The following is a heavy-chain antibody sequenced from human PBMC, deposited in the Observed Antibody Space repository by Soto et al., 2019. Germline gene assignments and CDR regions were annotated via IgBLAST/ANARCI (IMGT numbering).Heavy chain of an antibody. Sequence: GGSLRLSCAASGFTFSSYAMSWVRQAPGKGLEWVSAISGSGGSTYYADSVKGRFTISRDNAKNTLYLQMNSLRAEETAVYYCAKDSTGNDAFDIWGQGTMVTVSS. CDR1: GFTFSSYA. CDR2: ISGSGGST. J-gene: IGHJ3*02. CDR3: AKDSTGNDAFDI. V-gene: IGHV3-23*01.